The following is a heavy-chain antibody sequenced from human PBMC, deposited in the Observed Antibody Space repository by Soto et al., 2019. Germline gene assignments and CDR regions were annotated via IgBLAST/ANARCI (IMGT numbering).Heavy chain of an antibody. V-gene: IGHV3-74*01. CDR2: IDHDGPT. Sequence: EVQLVESGGGLVQPGGSLRLSCAGSGFTFSNYWMHWVRQAPAKGLEWVSRIDHDGPTDYADSVRGRFTISRDNAENTLYLQMNSLRPEDTAVYYCVRDSHGDYWGQGTLVTVSP. J-gene: IGHJ4*02. CDR1: GFTFSNYW. CDR3: VRDSHGDY.